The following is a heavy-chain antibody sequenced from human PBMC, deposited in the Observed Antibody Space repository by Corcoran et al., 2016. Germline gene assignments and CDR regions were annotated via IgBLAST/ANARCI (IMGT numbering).Heavy chain of an antibody. D-gene: IGHD2-2*02. Sequence: EVQLVQSGAEVKKPGESLKISCKGSGYSFTTYWIGWVRQMPGKGLEWMGIIWPGDSDTRYSPSFQGQVTMSADKSINTAYLQWSSLKASDTAMYYCARQSLGNGYKYVFEYWGQGTLVTV. J-gene: IGHJ4*02. CDR2: IWPGDSDT. V-gene: IGHV5-51*01. CDR3: ARQSLGNGYKYVFEY. CDR1: GYSFTTYW.